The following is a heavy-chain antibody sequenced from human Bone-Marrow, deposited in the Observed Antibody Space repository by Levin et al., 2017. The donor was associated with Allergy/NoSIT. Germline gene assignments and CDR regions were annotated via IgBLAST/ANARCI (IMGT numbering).Heavy chain of an antibody. CDR3: ARANDGALDY. V-gene: IGHV4-30-2*01. Sequence: PSETLSITCAVSGGSIINGGYSWNWIRQPPGKGLEWIGYIYHTGSTYYNPSLKSRVTISVDMSENQFSLKLSSVTAADTAVYYCARANDGALDYWGQGTLVTVSS. CDR1: GGSIINGGYS. D-gene: IGHD1-1*01. J-gene: IGHJ4*02. CDR2: IYHTGST.